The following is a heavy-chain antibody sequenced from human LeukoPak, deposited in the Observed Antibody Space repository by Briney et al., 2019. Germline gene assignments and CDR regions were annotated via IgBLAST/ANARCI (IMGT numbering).Heavy chain of an antibody. CDR2: IYYSGST. D-gene: IGHD3-22*01. CDR3: ARGWGYYYDSSGQDY. CDR1: GGSISSSSYY. Sequence: PSETLSLTCTVSGGSISSSSYYWGWIRQPPGKGLEWIGSIYYSGSTNYNPSLKSRVTISVDTSKNQFSLKLSSVTAADTAVYYCARGWGYYYDSSGQDYWGQGTLVTVSS. J-gene: IGHJ4*02. V-gene: IGHV4-39*07.